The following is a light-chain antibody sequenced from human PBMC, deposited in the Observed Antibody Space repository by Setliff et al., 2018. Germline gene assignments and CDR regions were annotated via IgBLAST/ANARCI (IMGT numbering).Light chain of an antibody. V-gene: IGLV2-14*01. CDR3: SSYSGSSTLV. J-gene: IGLJ1*01. CDR2: EVS. CDR1: SSDVGGYNY. Sequence: QSALTQPASVSGSPGQSITISCTGTSSDVGGYNYVSWYQQHPGKAPKLMIYEVSDRPSGVSNRFSGSRSGNTASLTISGLQAEDEADCYCSSYSGSSTLVFGTGTKVTVL.